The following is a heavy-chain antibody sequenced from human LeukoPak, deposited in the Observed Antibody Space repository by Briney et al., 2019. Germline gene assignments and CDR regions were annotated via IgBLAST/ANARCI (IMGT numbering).Heavy chain of an antibody. CDR2: INWNADST. CDR3: ARAILSDPKYYGMDV. D-gene: IGHD3-9*01. J-gene: IGHJ6*02. Sequence: PGGSLRLSCAASEFTFSDYYVSWIRQAPGKGLEWVSGINWNADSTGYADSVKGRFTISKDNAKNSLFLQMNSLRAEDTAMYYCARAILSDPKYYGMDVWGQGTTVTVSS. V-gene: IGHV3-20*04. CDR1: EFTFSDYY.